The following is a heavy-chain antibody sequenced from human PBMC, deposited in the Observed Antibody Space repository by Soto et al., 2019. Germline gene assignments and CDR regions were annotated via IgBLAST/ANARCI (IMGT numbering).Heavy chain of an antibody. CDR1: GSTFNNFA. V-gene: IGHV1-69*06. Sequence: QVVLLQSGAEVKEPGSSVRVSCQVSGSTFNNFAFSWVRQAPGHGPGWMGGIVVDSNTAEYSQRFQDRVTITADTSTDTLYMELGSLTFEDTAVYYCARAIKRWEVNYYFDFWGQGTLVTVSS. D-gene: IGHD1-26*01. CDR3: ARAIKRWEVNYYFDF. CDR2: IVVDSNTA. J-gene: IGHJ4*02.